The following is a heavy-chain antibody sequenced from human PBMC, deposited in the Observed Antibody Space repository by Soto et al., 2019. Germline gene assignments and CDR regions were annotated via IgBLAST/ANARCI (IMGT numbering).Heavy chain of an antibody. CDR3: AKDGVYDFWSGSMYFFDY. D-gene: IGHD3-3*01. CDR2: IRDDGSNK. J-gene: IGHJ4*02. CDR1: GFTFSSYA. Sequence: GGSLRLSCAASGFTFSSYAMHWVRQAPGKGLEWVSVIRDDGSNKYYVDSVKGRFTISRDNSKNTLYLQMNSLRAEDSAVYYCAKDGVYDFWSGSMYFFDYWGQGTLVTVSS. V-gene: IGHV3-30*04.